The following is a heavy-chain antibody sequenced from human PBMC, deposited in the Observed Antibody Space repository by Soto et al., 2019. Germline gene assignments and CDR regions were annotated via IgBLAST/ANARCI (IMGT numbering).Heavy chain of an antibody. J-gene: IGHJ4*02. V-gene: IGHV1-58*02. D-gene: IGHD5-12*01. CDR2: IVVGSGNT. Sequence: ASVKVSCKASGFTFTSSAMQWVRQARGQRLEWIGWIVVGSGNTNYAQKFQERVTITRDMSTSTAYMELSSLRSEDTAVYYCAAVSYWEVATIWRNPTYYFDYWGQGTLVTVSS. CDR3: AAVSYWEVATIWRNPTYYFDY. CDR1: GFTFTSSA.